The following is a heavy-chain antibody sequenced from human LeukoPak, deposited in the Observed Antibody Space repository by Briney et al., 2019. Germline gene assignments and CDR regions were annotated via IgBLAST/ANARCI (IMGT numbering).Heavy chain of an antibody. Sequence: GGSLRLSCAASGFTVSSNYMSWVREAPGKGLEWVSVIYSGGSTYYADSVKGRFTISRDNSKNTLYLQMNSLRAEDTAVYYCARVATGWGVDYFDYWGQGTLVTVSS. CDR2: IYSGGST. D-gene: IGHD3-9*01. J-gene: IGHJ4*02. V-gene: IGHV3-53*01. CDR1: GFTVSSNY. CDR3: ARVATGWGVDYFDY.